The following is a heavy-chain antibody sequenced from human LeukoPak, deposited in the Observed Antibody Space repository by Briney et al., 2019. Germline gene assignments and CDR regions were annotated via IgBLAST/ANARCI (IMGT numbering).Heavy chain of an antibody. CDR1: GGSFSGYY. CDR3: ARGSGYGSSY. V-gene: IGHV4-34*01. CDR2: INHSGST. Sequence: SETLSLTCAVYGGSFSGYYWSWIRQPPGKGLEWIGEINHSGSTNYNPSLKSRVTISVDTSKNQFSLKLSSVTAADTAVYYCARGSGYGSSYWGQGTLDTVSS. J-gene: IGHJ4*02. D-gene: IGHD3-10*01.